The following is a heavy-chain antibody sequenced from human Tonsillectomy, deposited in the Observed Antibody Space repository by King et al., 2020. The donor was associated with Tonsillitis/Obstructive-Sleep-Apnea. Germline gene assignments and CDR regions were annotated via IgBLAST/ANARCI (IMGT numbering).Heavy chain of an antibody. J-gene: IGHJ5*02. CDR3: ARRTDGDIVAVVTALHVPWRDP. D-gene: IGHD2-15*01. CDR1: GVSTTKSRYY. Sequence: QLQESGPGLVKPSETLSLMCAVSGVSTTKSRYYWGWIRQPPGKGLEWIASIFYNGSTYYNPSLKTRVTISVETSKNLFSLKLRSVTAADTAVYFCARRTDGDIVAVVTALHVPWRDPWGQGILVTVSS. CDR2: IFYNGST. V-gene: IGHV4-39*01.